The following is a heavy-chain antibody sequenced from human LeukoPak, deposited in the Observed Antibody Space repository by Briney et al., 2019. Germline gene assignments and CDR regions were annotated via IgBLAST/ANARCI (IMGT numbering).Heavy chain of an antibody. CDR2: INPNSGGT. Sequence: ASVKVSCKVSGYTFTGYYMHWVRQAPGQGLEWMGWINPNSGGTNYAKNFQGRVTMTRDTSISTAYMELSRLRSDDTAVYYCARGVGSGWYFDLWGRGTLVTVSS. CDR1: GYTFTGYY. CDR3: ARGVGSGWYFDL. D-gene: IGHD3-10*01. J-gene: IGHJ2*01. V-gene: IGHV1-2*02.